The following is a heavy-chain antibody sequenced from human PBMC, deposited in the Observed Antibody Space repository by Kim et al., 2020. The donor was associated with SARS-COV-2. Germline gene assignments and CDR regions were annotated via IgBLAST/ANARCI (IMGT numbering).Heavy chain of an antibody. CDR3: AKGFQQQLSAGDI. V-gene: IGHV3-9*01. J-gene: IGHJ3*02. D-gene: IGHD6-13*01. CDR1: GFTFDDYA. CDR2: ISWNSGSI. Sequence: GGSLRLSCAASGFTFDDYAMHWVRQAPGKGLEWVSGISWNSGSIGYADSVKGRFTISRDNAKNSLYLQMNSLRAEDTALYYCAKGFQQQLSAGDIWGQGTMVTVSS.